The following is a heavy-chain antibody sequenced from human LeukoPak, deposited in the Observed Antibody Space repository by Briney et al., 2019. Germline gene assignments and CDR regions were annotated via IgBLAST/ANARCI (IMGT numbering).Heavy chain of an antibody. CDR3: ARQGEGTTDY. Sequence: GGSLRLSCAASGFTFNTYGMNWVRQAPGKGLEWVSIISSSGSDTYYADSVKGRFTIARDNPQNTLYLQMNILRADDTAIYYCARQGEGTTDYWGQGTLVTVSS. V-gene: IGHV3-23*01. J-gene: IGHJ4*02. CDR2: ISSSGSDT. CDR1: GFTFNTYG. D-gene: IGHD2/OR15-2a*01.